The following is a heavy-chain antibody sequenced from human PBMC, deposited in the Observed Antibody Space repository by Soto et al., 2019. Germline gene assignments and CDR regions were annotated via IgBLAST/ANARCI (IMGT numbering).Heavy chain of an antibody. V-gene: IGHV3-33*01. D-gene: IGHD7-27*01. J-gene: IGHJ4*02. Sequence: GGSLRLSCAASGFIFSSFGMHWVRQAPGKGPEWVAHIWHDGSNTYYADSVKGRFTISRDNSRNTVCLQMNSLRAEDTAVYHCVRDLLGSGGHFDYWGQGTPVTVSS. CDR1: GFIFSSFG. CDR3: VRDLLGSGGHFDY. CDR2: IWHDGSNT.